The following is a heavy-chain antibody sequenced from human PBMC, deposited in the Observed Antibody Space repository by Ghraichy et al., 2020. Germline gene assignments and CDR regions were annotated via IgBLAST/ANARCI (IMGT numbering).Heavy chain of an antibody. Sequence: GGSLRLSCVASGFSFDSYHMTWVRQAPGKGLEWVSAISSSGAGTYYSDSVRGRFTISRDNSRNTLYLQMSSLRAEDTGVYYCAKLNTISGWYNLYWGLGTLVTVSS. D-gene: IGHD6-19*01. V-gene: IGHV3-23*01. J-gene: IGHJ4*02. CDR1: GFSFDSYH. CDR3: AKLNTISGWYNLY. CDR2: ISSSGAGT.